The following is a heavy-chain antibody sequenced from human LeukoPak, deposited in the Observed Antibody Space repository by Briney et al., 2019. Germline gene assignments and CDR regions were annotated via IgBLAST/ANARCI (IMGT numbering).Heavy chain of an antibody. CDR2: ISSSSSYT. CDR3: ARVPPMTTVTRYYYYGMDV. J-gene: IGHJ6*04. CDR1: GFTFSDYY. V-gene: IGHV3-11*06. Sequence: GGSLRLSCAASGFTFSDYYMSWIRQAPGKRLEWVSYISSSSSYTNYADSVKGRFTISRDNAKNSLYLQMNSLRAEDTAVYYCARVPPMTTVTRYYYYGMDVWGKGTTVTVSS. D-gene: IGHD4-17*01.